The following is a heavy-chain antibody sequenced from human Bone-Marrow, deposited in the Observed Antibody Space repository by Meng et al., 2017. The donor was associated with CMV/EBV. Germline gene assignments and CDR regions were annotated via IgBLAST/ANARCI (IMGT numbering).Heavy chain of an antibody. CDR1: GFTFSSYS. D-gene: IGHD5-12*01. J-gene: IGHJ4*02. CDR2: ISSSSSYI. V-gene: IGHV3-21*04. Sequence: LSLTCAASGFTFSSYSMNWVRQAPGKGLEWVSSISSSSSYIYYADSVKGRFTISRDNSKNTLYLQMNSLRAEDTAVYYCARVSRSGYDGMVDYWGQGTLVTVSS. CDR3: ARVSRSGYDGMVDY.